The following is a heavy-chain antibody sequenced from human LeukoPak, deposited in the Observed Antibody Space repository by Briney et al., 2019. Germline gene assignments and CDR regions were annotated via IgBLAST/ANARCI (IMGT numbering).Heavy chain of an antibody. CDR1: GFTFSDYY. D-gene: IGHD5/OR15-5a*01. CDR2: ISSSSSYT. J-gene: IGHJ4*02. CDR3: VRAVSVSSYYFDC. Sequence: KPGGSLRLSCAASGFTFSDYYMSWIRQAPGKGLEWISYISSSSSYTNYVDSVKGQFTISRDNAKNSLYLQMNSLRAEDTAVYYCVRAVSVSSYYFDCWGQGTLVTVSS. V-gene: IGHV3-11*05.